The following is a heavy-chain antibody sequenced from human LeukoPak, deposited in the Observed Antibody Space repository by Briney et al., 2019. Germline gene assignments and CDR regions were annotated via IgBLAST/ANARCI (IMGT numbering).Heavy chain of an antibody. Sequence: ASVKVSCKASGYTFTGYYIHWVRQAPGQGLEWMGGINPNSGGTDYAQKFQGRVTMTRDTSISTAYMELSRLRSDDTAVYYCARDPPYYYDSSGRYYYGMDVWGQGTTVTVSS. CDR2: INPNSGGT. CDR3: ARDPPYYYDSSGRYYYGMDV. CDR1: GYTFTGYY. D-gene: IGHD3-22*01. V-gene: IGHV1-2*02. J-gene: IGHJ6*02.